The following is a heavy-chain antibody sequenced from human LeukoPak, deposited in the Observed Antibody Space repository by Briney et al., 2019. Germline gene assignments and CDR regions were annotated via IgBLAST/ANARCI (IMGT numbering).Heavy chain of an antibody. Sequence: SETLSLTCTVSGGSMSSHYWNWIRQPPGKGLEWIGYIYYSGSTNYNPSLKSRVTISVDTSKNQFSLKLSSVTAADTAVYYCARAPDPTVTGSYYYYYYMDVWGKGTTVTVSS. D-gene: IGHD4-11*01. CDR1: GGSMSSHY. CDR2: IYYSGST. CDR3: ARAPDPTVTGSYYYYYYMDV. V-gene: IGHV4-59*11. J-gene: IGHJ6*03.